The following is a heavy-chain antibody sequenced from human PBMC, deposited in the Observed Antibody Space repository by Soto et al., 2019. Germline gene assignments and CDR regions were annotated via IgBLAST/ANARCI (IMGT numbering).Heavy chain of an antibody. V-gene: IGHV4-31*03. CDR3: ARIVNDYSNYPKPFDY. CDR1: GGSISSGGYY. D-gene: IGHD4-4*01. CDR2: IYYSGST. Sequence: SETLSLTCTVSGGSISSGGYYWSWIRQHPGKGLEWIGYIYYSGSTYYNPSLKSRVTISADTSKNQFSLKLSSVTAADTAVYYCARIVNDYSNYPKPFDYWGQGTLVTVSS. J-gene: IGHJ4*02.